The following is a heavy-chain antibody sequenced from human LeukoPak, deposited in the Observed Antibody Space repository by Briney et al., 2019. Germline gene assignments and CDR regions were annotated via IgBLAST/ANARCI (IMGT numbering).Heavy chain of an antibody. D-gene: IGHD1-14*01. CDR2: ISGGGDST. CDR1: GFTFSSYA. J-gene: IGHJ4*02. CDR3: VKDRCDRATCPEV. V-gene: IGHV3-23*01. Sequence: TGGSLRLSCAASGFTFSSYAMSWVRQAPGKGLEWASAISGGGDSTFYADSVKGRFTISRDNSKNTLYLQMSSLRAEDTAIYYCVKDRCDRATCPEVWGQGTLVTVSS.